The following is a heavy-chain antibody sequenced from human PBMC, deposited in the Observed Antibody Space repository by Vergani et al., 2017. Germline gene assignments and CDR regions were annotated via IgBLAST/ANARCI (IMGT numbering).Heavy chain of an antibody. CDR3: ARHRGSGGFFPSSYFYGMDV. D-gene: IGHD3-10*01. CDR1: DSSIMTNPY. V-gene: IGHV4-38-2*01. Sequence: QVQLQESGPGLVKPSETLTLTCDVSDSSIMTNPYWGWFRQSPGKGLEWIGCIHHSGDTHYNSPLKSRVSISIVSSSKFSLSPTSVTAADTAIYYCARHRGSGGFFPSSYFYGMDVWGHGTTVTVSS. CDR2: IHHSGDT. J-gene: IGHJ6*02.